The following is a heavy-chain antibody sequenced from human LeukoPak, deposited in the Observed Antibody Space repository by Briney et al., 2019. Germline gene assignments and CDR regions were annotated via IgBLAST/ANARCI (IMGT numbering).Heavy chain of an antibody. Sequence: PGGSLRLSCAASGFTLSSNYMSWVRQAPGKGLEWVSVIYSGGSTYYADSVKGRFTISRDNSKNTLYLQMNSLRAEDTAVYYCARSGYSHGYADYWGQGTLVTVSS. V-gene: IGHV3-53*01. CDR3: ARSGYSHGYADY. CDR2: IYSGGST. J-gene: IGHJ4*02. D-gene: IGHD5-18*01. CDR1: GFTLSSNY.